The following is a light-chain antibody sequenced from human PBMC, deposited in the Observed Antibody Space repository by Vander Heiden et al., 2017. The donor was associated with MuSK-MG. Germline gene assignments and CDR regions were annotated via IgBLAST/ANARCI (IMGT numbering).Light chain of an antibody. J-gene: IGKJ4*01. Sequence: DIQMTQSPSSLSASVGDRVTITCRASLSITSYLNWYQQKPGKAPKLLISAASSLQSGVPSRFSGGGYGKDFTLTISSRQPEDFASYYCQQTDSSPPITFGGGTKVEI. CDR1: LSITSY. CDR2: AAS. V-gene: IGKV1-39*01. CDR3: QQTDSSPPIT.